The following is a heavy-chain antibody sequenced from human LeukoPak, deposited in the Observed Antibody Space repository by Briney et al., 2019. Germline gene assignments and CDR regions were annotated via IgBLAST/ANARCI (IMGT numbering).Heavy chain of an antibody. CDR3: AKERYRSTSCHD. V-gene: IGHV3-30*02. D-gene: IGHD2-2*01. CDR1: GFTFSSYG. CDR2: IRYDGSNK. Sequence: PGGSLKLSCAASGFTFSSYGMHWVRQAPGKGLEWVAFIRYDGSNKYYADSVKGRFTISRDNSKNTLYLQMNSLRAEDTAVYYCAKERYRSTSCHDWGQGTLVTVSS. J-gene: IGHJ4*02.